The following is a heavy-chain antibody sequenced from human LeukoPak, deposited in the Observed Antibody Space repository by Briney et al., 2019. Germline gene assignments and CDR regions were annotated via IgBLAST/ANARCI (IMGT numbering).Heavy chain of an antibody. CDR3: ARDASYYDSSGYYYVGYDAFDI. CDR2: IIPIFGTA. D-gene: IGHD3-22*01. Sequence: ASVKVSCKASGYTFTSYAMNWVRQAPGQGLEWMGGIIPIFGTANYAQKFQGRVTITTDESTSTAYMELSSLRSDDTAVYYCARDASYYDSSGYYYVGYDAFDIWGQGTMVTVSS. J-gene: IGHJ3*02. V-gene: IGHV1-69*05. CDR1: GYTFTSYA.